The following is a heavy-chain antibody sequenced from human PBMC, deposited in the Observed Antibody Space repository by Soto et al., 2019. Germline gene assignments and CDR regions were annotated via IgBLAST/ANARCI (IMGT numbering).Heavy chain of an antibody. Sequence: EVQLVESGGGLVQPGGSLRLSCAASGFTFSSYSMNWVRQAPGKGLEWVSYISSSSSTIYYADSVKGRFTISRDNAKNSLSLQLNSLRAEDTAVYYCAREADYVNWFDPWGQGTLVTVSS. CDR3: AREADYVNWFDP. D-gene: IGHD4-17*01. CDR1: GFTFSSYS. CDR2: ISSSSSTI. V-gene: IGHV3-48*01. J-gene: IGHJ5*02.